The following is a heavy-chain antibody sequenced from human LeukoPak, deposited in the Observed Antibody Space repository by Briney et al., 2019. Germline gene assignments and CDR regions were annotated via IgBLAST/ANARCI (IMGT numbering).Heavy chain of an antibody. Sequence: GGSLRLSCAASGFTFSSHWMHWVRQAPGKGLVWVSRINTDGSSTSYADSVKGRFTISRDNAKNTLYLQMNSLRAEDTAVYYCARARIPGYYDSGNMDVWGKGTTVTVSS. D-gene: IGHD3-22*01. CDR2: INTDGSST. CDR3: ARARIPGYYDSGNMDV. J-gene: IGHJ6*03. CDR1: GFTFSSHW. V-gene: IGHV3-74*01.